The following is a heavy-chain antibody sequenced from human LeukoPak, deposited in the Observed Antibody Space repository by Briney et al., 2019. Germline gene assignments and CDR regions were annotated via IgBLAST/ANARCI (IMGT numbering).Heavy chain of an antibody. CDR2: INHSGST. J-gene: IGHJ5*02. V-gene: IGHV4-39*01. CDR3: ARHAKRSIAAAGIRGRGFDP. Sequence: KPSETLSLTCTVSSGSISTSNYYWGWVRQPPGKGLEWIGEINHSGSTNYNPSLKSRVTISVDTSKNQFSLKLSSVTAADTAVYYCARHAKRSIAAAGIRGRGFDPWGQGTLVTVSS. CDR1: SGSISTSNYY. D-gene: IGHD6-13*01.